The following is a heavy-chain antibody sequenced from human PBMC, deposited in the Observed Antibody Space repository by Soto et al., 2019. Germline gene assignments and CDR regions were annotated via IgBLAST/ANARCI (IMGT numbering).Heavy chain of an antibody. CDR1: GGSISSGDYY. D-gene: IGHD4-17*01. CDR2: IYYSGST. J-gene: IGHJ3*02. CDR3: ARPTSTDLRDPFDI. Sequence: SETLSLTCTVSGGSISSGDYYWSWIRQPPGKGLEWIGYIYYSGSTYYNPSLKSRVTISVDTSKNQFSLKLSSVTAADTAVYYCARPTSTDLRDPFDIWGQGIMVTVSS. V-gene: IGHV4-30-4*01.